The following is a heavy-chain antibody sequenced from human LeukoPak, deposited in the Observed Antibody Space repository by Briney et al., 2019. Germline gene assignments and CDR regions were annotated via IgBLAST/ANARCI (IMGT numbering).Heavy chain of an antibody. J-gene: IGHJ4*02. Sequence: PSETLSLTCAVSGGSISSGGYSWSWIRQPPGKGLEWIGYIYYSGSTYYNPSLKSRVTISVDTSKNQFSLKLSSVTAADTAVYYCARVPLSYYYDSSGYYERWGQGTLVTVSS. V-gene: IGHV4-30-4*07. CDR3: ARVPLSYYYDSSGYYER. CDR2: IYYSGST. D-gene: IGHD3-22*01. CDR1: GGSISSGGYS.